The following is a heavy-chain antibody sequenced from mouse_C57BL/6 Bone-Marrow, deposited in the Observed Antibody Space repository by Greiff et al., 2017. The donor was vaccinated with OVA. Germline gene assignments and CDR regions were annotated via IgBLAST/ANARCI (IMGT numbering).Heavy chain of an antibody. CDR1: GYTFTSYW. Sequence: QVQLQQPGAELVKPGASVKMSCKASGYTFTSYWITWVKQRPGQGLEWIGDIYPGSGSTNYNEKFKGKATLTVDTSSSTAYMQLSSLTSEDSAVYYCARSLSYGSSYENYAMDYWGQGTSVTVSS. V-gene: IGHV1-55*01. D-gene: IGHD1-1*01. J-gene: IGHJ4*01. CDR3: ARSLSYGSSYENYAMDY. CDR2: IYPGSGST.